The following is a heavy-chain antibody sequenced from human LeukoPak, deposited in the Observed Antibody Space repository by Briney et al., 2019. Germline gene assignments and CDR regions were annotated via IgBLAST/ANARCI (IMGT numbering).Heavy chain of an antibody. V-gene: IGHV4-38-2*01. J-gene: IGHJ4*02. D-gene: IGHD2-2*01. CDR2: IYHSGST. CDR1: GYSISSGYY. CDR3: ARHEYCSSTSCYGALDY. Sequence: SETLSLTCAVSGYSISSGYYWGWIRQPPGKGLEWIGSIYHSGSTYYNPSLKGRVTISVDTSKNQFSLKLSSVTAADTAVYYCARHEYCSSTSCYGALDYWGQGTLVTVSS.